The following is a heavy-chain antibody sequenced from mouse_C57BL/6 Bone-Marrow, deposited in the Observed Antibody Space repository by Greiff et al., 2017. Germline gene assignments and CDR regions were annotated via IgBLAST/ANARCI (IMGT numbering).Heavy chain of an antibody. J-gene: IGHJ4*01. Sequence: VKLMESGAELVRPGASVKLSCKASGYTFTDYYINWVKQRPGQGLEWIARIYTGSGNTYYNEKFKGKATLTAEKSSSTAYMQISSRTSEDSAVYYCAILYYGRRGYAMDYGGQGTSVTVSS. D-gene: IGHD1-1*01. V-gene: IGHV1-76*01. CDR3: AILYYGRRGYAMDY. CDR1: GYTFTDYY. CDR2: IYTGSGNT.